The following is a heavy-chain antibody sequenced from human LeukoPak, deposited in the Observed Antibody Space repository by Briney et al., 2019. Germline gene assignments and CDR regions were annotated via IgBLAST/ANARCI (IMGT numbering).Heavy chain of an antibody. D-gene: IGHD4-17*01. V-gene: IGHV4-59*01. CDR2: IYCSGST. J-gene: IGHJ6*03. CDR3: AREKGYDDYVGGDYYYYYMDV. Sequence: SETLSLTCSVSGASFSSYYWSWVRQPPGKGLEWIGSIYCSGSTNYNPSLESRVTISVDTSKNQFSLKLNSVTAADTAVYYRAREKGYDDYVGGDYYYYYMDVWGKGTTVTISS. CDR1: GASFSSYY.